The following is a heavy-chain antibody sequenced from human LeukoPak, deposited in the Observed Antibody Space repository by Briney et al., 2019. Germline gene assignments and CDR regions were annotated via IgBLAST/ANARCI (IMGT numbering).Heavy chain of an antibody. V-gene: IGHV1-2*02. D-gene: IGHD2-15*01. J-gene: IGHJ4*02. CDR2: INPNSGGT. Sequence: ASVKVSCKASGYTFTGYYIHWVRQAPGQGLECMGWINPNSGGTNYAQKFQGRVTMTRDTSISTAYMELNRLRSDDTAVYYCAKDGAYCNGGSCPHYWGQGTLVTVSS. CDR1: GYTFTGYY. CDR3: AKDGAYCNGGSCPHY.